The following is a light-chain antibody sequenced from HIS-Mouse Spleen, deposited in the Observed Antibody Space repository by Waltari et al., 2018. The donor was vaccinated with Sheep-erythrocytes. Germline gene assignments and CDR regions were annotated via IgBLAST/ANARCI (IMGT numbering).Light chain of an antibody. CDR3: QQSYSTPPLT. CDR1: QSVSSSY. J-gene: IGKJ4*01. V-gene: IGKV3-20*01. CDR2: GAS. Sequence: ELVFTQSPGTLSLSPGDRATLPCRASQSVSSSYLAWYQQKPGPAPRLLIYGASSRATGIPDRFSGSGSGTDFTLTISRLEPEDFAVYYCQQSYSTPPLTFGGWTKVEIK.